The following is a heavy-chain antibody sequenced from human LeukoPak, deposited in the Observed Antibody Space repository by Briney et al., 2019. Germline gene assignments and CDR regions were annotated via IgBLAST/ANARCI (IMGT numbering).Heavy chain of an antibody. V-gene: IGHV3-30*03. CDR1: GFTFSTYG. D-gene: IGHD3-22*01. CDR2: LSYDGSNK. Sequence: GRSLRLSCAASGFTFSTYGMHWVRQAPGKGLEWVAVLSYDGSNKYYADPVKGRFTISRDNSKNTLYLQMNSLRAEDTAVYYCARSAYYYDSRGYHNFYHYGMDVWGQGTTVTVSS. J-gene: IGHJ6*02. CDR3: ARSAYYYDSRGYHNFYHYGMDV.